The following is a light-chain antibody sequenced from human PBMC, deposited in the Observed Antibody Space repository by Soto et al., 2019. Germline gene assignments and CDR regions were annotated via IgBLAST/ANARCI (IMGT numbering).Light chain of an antibody. CDR1: QSLSNW. CDR3: QQYSLNLT. Sequence: DIQMTQSPSTLSASVGDSVTITCRASQSLSNWLAWFQQKPGKAPKVLISKASSLESGVPSRFSCSGSGTEFTLTISSLQPDDFATYYCQQYSLNLTFGQGTKVEVK. CDR2: KAS. J-gene: IGKJ1*01. V-gene: IGKV1-5*03.